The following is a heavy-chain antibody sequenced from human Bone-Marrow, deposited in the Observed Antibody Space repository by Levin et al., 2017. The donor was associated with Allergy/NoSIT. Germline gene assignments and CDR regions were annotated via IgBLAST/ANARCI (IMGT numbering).Heavy chain of an antibody. Sequence: KAGGSLRLSCVASGFNFGTYSMNWVRQAPGKGLEWVASISSDGSYMYYADSLKGRVTISRDNAKNSLHLQMNSLRAEDTGLYYCARKDTIFSPSDLWGQGTLVTVSS. V-gene: IGHV3-21*06. J-gene: IGHJ5*02. CDR1: GFNFGTYS. D-gene: IGHD3-9*01. CDR2: ISSDGSYM. CDR3: ARKDTIFSPSDL.